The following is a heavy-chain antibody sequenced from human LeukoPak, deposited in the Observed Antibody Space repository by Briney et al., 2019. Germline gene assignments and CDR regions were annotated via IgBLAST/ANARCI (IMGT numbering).Heavy chain of an antibody. V-gene: IGHV1-8*01. Sequence: ASVNVSCKASGYTFTSYDINWVPQATGQGLEWMIWMNPNSGNTGYAQKFQGRVTMTRNTSISTAYMELSSLRSEDTAVYYCAREAPFNYYDSSGAEGGNNWFDPWGQGALVTVSS. CDR1: GYTFTSYD. CDR2: MNPNSGNT. J-gene: IGHJ5*02. CDR3: AREAPFNYYDSSGAEGGNNWFDP. D-gene: IGHD3-22*01.